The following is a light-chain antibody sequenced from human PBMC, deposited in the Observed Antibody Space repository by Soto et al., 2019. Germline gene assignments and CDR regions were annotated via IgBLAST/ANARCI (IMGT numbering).Light chain of an antibody. Sequence: EIVLTQSPGILSLSPGERATLSCRASQSVRSTYLAWYQQKPGHAPRLLIHGASSRATGIPDRFSGSGSGTDFTLTISRLEPEDFAVYYCQYYSSSLSITFGQGTRLEIK. V-gene: IGKV3-20*01. CDR1: QSVRSTY. J-gene: IGKJ5*01. CDR3: QYYSSSLSIT. CDR2: GAS.